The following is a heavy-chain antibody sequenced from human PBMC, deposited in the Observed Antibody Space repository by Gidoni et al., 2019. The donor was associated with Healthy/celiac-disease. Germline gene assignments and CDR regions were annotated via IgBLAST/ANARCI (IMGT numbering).Heavy chain of an antibody. Sequence: QVQLVQSGAEVKKPGASVKVSCKVSGYTLTEFSMPWVRQAPGKGLEWMGGFDPEDGETNYAQKFQGRVTMTEDTSTDTAYMELSSLRSEDTAVYYCATYVTIFGVVPGPPYYYYGMDVWGQGTTVTVSS. D-gene: IGHD3-3*01. V-gene: IGHV1-24*01. CDR2: FDPEDGET. CDR1: GYTLTEFS. J-gene: IGHJ6*02. CDR3: ATYVTIFGVVPGPPYYYYGMDV.